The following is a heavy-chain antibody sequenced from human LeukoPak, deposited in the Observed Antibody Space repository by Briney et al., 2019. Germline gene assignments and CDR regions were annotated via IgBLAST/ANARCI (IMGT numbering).Heavy chain of an antibody. CDR1: GFTFSSYA. CDR2: ISGSGGST. Sequence: GGSRRFSCEAPGFTFSSYAMSWVGQAPGKGLKWVSAISGSGGSTYYADSVKGRFTISRDNSKNTLYLQMNSLRAEDTAVYYCAKVGSGWYYFDYWGQGTLVTVSS. D-gene: IGHD6-19*01. J-gene: IGHJ4*02. V-gene: IGHV3-23*01. CDR3: AKVGSGWYYFDY.